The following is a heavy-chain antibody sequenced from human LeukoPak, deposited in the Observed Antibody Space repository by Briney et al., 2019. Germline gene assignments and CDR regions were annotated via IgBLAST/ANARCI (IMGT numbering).Heavy chain of an antibody. CDR1: GYSFTSYW. CDR2: IYPGDSDT. V-gene: IGHV5-51*01. Sequence: GESLKISCKGSGYSFTSYWIGWVRQMPGKGLEWMGIIYPGDSDTSYSPSFQGQVTISADKSISTAYLQWSSLKASDTAMYYCARTPPTGCSSTSCYFDYWGQGTLVTVSS. J-gene: IGHJ4*02. D-gene: IGHD2-2*01. CDR3: ARTPPTGCSSTSCYFDY.